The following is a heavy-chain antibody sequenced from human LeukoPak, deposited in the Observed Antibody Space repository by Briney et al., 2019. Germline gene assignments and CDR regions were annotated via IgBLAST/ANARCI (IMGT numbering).Heavy chain of an antibody. J-gene: IGHJ6*04. D-gene: IGHD6-13*01. CDR3: ARAPAARTYYYYYGMDV. CDR1: GYSFTSYW. Sequence: GESLRISCKGSGYSFTSYWISWVRQMPGKGLEWMGRIDPSDSYTNYSPSFQGHVTISADKPISTAYLQWSSLKASDTAMYYCARAPAARTYYYYYGMDVWGKGTTVTVSS. CDR2: IDPSDSYT. V-gene: IGHV5-10-1*01.